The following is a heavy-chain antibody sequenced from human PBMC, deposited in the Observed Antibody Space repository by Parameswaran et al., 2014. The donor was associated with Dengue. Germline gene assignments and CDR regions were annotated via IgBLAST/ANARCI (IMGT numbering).Heavy chain of an antibody. J-gene: IGHJ6*02. CDR3: ATPGGTPYYYGMDV. Sequence: RWIRQPPGKGLEWVSVIYSGGSTYYADSVKGRFTISRHNSKNTLYLQMNSLRAEDTAVYYCATPGGTPYYYGMDVWGQGTTVTVSS. V-gene: IGHV3-53*04. CDR2: IYSGGST. D-gene: IGHD4-23*01.